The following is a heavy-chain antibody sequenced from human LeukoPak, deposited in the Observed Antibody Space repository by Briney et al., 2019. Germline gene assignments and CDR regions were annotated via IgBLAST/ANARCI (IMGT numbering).Heavy chain of an antibody. CDR2: IYYSGST. Sequence: PSETLSLTCTVSGGPISSGGYYWSWIRQHPGKGLEWIGYIYYSGSTYYNPSLKSRVTLSVDTSKNQFSLKLSSVTAADTAVYYCARIPFHCTNGVCYTQRTTDYWGQGTLVTVSS. CDR1: GGPISSGGYY. CDR3: ARIPFHCTNGVCYTQRTTDY. J-gene: IGHJ4*02. V-gene: IGHV4-31*03. D-gene: IGHD2-8*01.